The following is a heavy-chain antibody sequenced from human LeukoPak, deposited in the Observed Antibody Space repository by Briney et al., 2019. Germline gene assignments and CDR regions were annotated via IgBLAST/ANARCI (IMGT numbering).Heavy chain of an antibody. CDR1: GFTFSRYW. J-gene: IGHJ4*02. D-gene: IGHD3-3*01. Sequence: GGSLRLSCAASGFTFSRYWVHWVRQAPGKGLVWVSRLNGDGSDTNYADSVKGRFTISRDNAKNTLYLQMSSLRAEDTAVYYCTRGFWGWEVDYWGQGTLVTVSS. CDR2: LNGDGSDT. V-gene: IGHV3-74*01. CDR3: TRGFWGWEVDY.